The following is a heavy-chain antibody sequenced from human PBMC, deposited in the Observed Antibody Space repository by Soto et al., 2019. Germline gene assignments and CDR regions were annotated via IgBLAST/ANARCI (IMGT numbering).Heavy chain of an antibody. D-gene: IGHD1-20*01. Sequence: SETLSLTCTVSGASISVHSYYWTWIRQPPGKGLEWIGSPYYSGTTYFNPSLKSRATISVDTSENQFSLRLTSVTAADTAIYYRPRRYNWNDNYFDTWGPGALVTVSS. CDR3: PRRYNWNDNYFDT. V-gene: IGHV4-39*01. CDR2: PYYSGTT. CDR1: GASISVHSYY. J-gene: IGHJ5*02.